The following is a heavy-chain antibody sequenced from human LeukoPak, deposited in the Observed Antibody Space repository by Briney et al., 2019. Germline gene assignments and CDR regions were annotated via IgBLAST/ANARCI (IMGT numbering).Heavy chain of an antibody. CDR2: LYHSDSA. CDR3: ARQHDSFYYYYIDV. V-gene: IGHV4-38-2*01. CDR1: GYSISNGYY. Sequence: SQTLSLTCAVSGYSISNGYYWVWIRQPPGRGLEWIGSLYHSDSAYYNTSLRSRVSMSVDTSKNQFSLTLSFVTAADTAVYYCARQHDSFYYYYIDVWGSGTTVTVSS. J-gene: IGHJ6*03.